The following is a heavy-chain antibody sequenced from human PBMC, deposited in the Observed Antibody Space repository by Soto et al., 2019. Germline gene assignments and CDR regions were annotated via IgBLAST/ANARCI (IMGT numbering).Heavy chain of an antibody. J-gene: IGHJ4*02. CDR3: AKEWVYDSSGWSCDY. Sequence: QVQLVESGGGVVQPGRSLRLSCAASGFTFSSYGMHWVRQAPGKGLGWVEVISYDGSNKYYADSVKGRFTIHRDNFKNTLYLQMNSLRADDTAVYYCAKEWVYDSSGWSCDYWGQGTLVTASS. CDR1: GFTFSSYG. D-gene: IGHD3-22*01. CDR2: ISYDGSNK. V-gene: IGHV3-30*18.